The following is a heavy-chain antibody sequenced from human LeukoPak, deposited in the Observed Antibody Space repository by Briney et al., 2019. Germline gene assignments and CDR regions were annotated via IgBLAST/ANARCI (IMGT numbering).Heavy chain of an antibody. Sequence: KSSETLSLTCNVSGGSIGGHTFYWDWIRQPPGNGLEWIATIYYDGNTFYNPSLKSRVAISIDMSKSQFSLHLSSVTAADTAIYYCARLTALAGHRGAFDIWGPGTMVTVSS. CDR1: GGSIGGHTFY. V-gene: IGHV4-39*01. J-gene: IGHJ3*02. D-gene: IGHD6-19*01. CDR3: ARLTALAGHRGAFDI. CDR2: IYYDGNT.